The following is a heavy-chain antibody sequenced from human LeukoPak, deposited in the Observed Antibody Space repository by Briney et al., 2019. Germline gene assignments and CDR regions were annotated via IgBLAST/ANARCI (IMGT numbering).Heavy chain of an antibody. J-gene: IGHJ6*03. CDR3: ARSFGVVILMDV. D-gene: IGHD3-3*01. Sequence: GGSLRLSCAASGFTFSSYWMHWVRQAPGKGLVWVSRINSDGSSTSYADSVKGRFTISRDNAKNTLYLQMNSLRAEDTAVYYCARSFGVVILMDVWGKGTTVTVSS. CDR1: GFTFSSYW. CDR2: INSDGSST. V-gene: IGHV3-74*01.